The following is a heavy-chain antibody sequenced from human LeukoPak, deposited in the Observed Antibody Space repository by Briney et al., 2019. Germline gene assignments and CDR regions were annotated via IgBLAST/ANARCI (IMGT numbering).Heavy chain of an antibody. D-gene: IGHD3-16*01. CDR1: GFTFSTYG. CDR2: IGGSGGST. V-gene: IGHV3-23*01. J-gene: IGHJ4*02. CDR3: ASDDAYYDYVWGSYSFDY. Sequence: GGTLRLSCAASGFTFSTYGLSWVRQAPGKGLEWVSAIGGSGGSTYYVDSVKGRFTISRDDSKNTPYLQMNSLRAEDTAVYYCASDDAYYDYVWGSYSFDYWGQGTLVTVSS.